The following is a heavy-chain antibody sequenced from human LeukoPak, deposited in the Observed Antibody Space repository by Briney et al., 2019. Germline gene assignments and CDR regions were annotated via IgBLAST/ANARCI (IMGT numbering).Heavy chain of an antibody. Sequence: GASVKCSCNASGYTITGYYMHWARQATGQGLDWIGGINNNSGGTNYAQKFQCRVTMTRDTSISTAYMELSGLRSDDTAVYYCARDPDYGGNTELDYWGQGSLVTV. CDR1: GYTITGYY. J-gene: IGHJ4*02. CDR2: INNNSGGT. CDR3: ARDPDYGGNTELDY. V-gene: IGHV1-2*02. D-gene: IGHD4-23*01.